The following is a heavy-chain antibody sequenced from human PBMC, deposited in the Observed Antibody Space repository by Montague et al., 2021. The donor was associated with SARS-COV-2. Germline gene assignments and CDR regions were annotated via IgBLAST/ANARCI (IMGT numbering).Heavy chain of an antibody. Sequence: SETLPLTCTVSGGSVSSSPYYWGWLRQPPGRGLEWVGSISYSGRTYFSPSLKSRLTISVDSSENQFSLRLSSVTAADTAVYYCASSYYYGSGTYVYNYYMDVWGKGTTVTVSS. CDR1: GGSVSSSPYY. CDR2: ISYSGRT. D-gene: IGHD3-10*01. V-gene: IGHV4-39*01. CDR3: ASSYYYGSGTYVYNYYMDV. J-gene: IGHJ6*03.